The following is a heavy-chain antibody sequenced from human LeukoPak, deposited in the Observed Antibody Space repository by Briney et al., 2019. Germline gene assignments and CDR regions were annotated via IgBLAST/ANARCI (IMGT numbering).Heavy chain of an antibody. V-gene: IGHV3-23*01. CDR3: ARYCGADSCYSGLDY. J-gene: IGHJ4*02. D-gene: IGHD2-15*01. CDR2: IGNSGRDT. CDR1: GFTFSSYV. Sequence: GGSLRLSCAASGFTFSSYVMTWVRQAPGRGLGWVSSIGNSGRDTYYADSMKGRFTISRDNSKSTLFLHMSSLRAGDTAIYYCARYCGADSCYSGLDYWGQGALVTVSS.